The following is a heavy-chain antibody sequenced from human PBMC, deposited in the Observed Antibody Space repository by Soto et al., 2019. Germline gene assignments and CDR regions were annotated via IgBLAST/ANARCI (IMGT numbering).Heavy chain of an antibody. CDR1: GGSISSYY. Sequence: PSETLSLTCTVSGGSISSYYWSWIRQPPGKGLEWIGYIYYSGSTNYNPSLKSRVTISVDTSKNQFSLKLSSVTAADTAVYYCARFDEYSVYNDYWGQGTLVTVSS. CDR2: IYYSGST. CDR3: ARFDEYSVYNDY. D-gene: IGHD5-12*01. V-gene: IGHV4-59*01. J-gene: IGHJ4*02.